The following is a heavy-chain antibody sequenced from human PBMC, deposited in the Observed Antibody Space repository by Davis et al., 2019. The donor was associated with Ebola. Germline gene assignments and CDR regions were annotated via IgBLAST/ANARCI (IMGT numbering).Heavy chain of an antibody. V-gene: IGHV3-30*18. J-gene: IGHJ5*02. CDR3: AKVGYSYGLNNWFDP. CDR1: GFTFSSYA. CDR2: ISYDGSNK. D-gene: IGHD5-18*01. Sequence: GESLKISCAASGFTFSSYAMSWVRQAPGKGLEWVAVISYDGSNKYYADSVKGRFTISRDNSKNTLYLQMNSLRAEDTAVYYCAKVGYSYGLNNWFDPWGQGTLVTVSS.